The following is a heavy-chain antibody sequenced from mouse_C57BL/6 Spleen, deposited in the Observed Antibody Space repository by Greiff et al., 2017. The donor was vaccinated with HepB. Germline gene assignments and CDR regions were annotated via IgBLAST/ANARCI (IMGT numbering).Heavy chain of an antibody. J-gene: IGHJ3*01. CDR2: IWRGGST. V-gene: IGHV2-5*01. CDR1: GFSLTSYG. Sequence: VHLVESGPGLVQPSQSLSITCTVSGFSLTSYGVHWVRQSPGKGLEWLGVIWRGGSTDYNAAFMSRLSITKDNSKSQVFFKMNSLQANDTAIYYCAKNGPGFAYWGQGTLVTVSA. CDR3: AKNGPGFAY.